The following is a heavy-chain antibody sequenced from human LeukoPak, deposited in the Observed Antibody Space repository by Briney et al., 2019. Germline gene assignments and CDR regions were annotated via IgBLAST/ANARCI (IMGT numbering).Heavy chain of an antibody. Sequence: PSETLSLTCTVSGGSISSYYWNWIRQPAGKGLEWIGHIYTSGSANYNPALKSRVSMSVDTSKNQFFLKLSSVTAADTAVYYCARRGLEGIDYWGQGTLVTVSS. CDR3: ARRGLEGIDY. V-gene: IGHV4-4*07. J-gene: IGHJ4*02. CDR2: IYTSGSA. CDR1: GGSISSYY.